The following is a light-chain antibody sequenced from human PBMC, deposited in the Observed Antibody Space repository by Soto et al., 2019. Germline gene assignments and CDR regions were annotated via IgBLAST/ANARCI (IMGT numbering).Light chain of an antibody. CDR2: KAS. CDR1: QSISSW. J-gene: IGKJ2*01. CDR3: QQYNSYQYT. V-gene: IGKV1-5*03. Sequence: DIPMTQSPSTLSASVGDRVTITCRASQSISSWLAWYQQKPGKAPKLLIYKASSLEGGIPSRFSGSGSETEFTLTISSLQPEDFATYYCQQYNSYQYTFGQGTKLEI.